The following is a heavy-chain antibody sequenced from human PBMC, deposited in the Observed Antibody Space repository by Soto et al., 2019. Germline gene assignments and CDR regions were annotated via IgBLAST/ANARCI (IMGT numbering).Heavy chain of an antibody. V-gene: IGHV3-23*01. D-gene: IGHD2-2*01. CDR2: ISGSGGST. CDR3: AKDVVPAEYYFDY. CDR1: GFTFSSYA. Sequence: WGSLRLSCAASGFTFSSYAMSWVRQAPGKGLEWVSAISGSGGSTYYADSVKGRFTISRDNSKNTLYLQMNSLRAEDTAVYYCAKDVVPAEYYFDYWGQGTLVTVSS. J-gene: IGHJ4*02.